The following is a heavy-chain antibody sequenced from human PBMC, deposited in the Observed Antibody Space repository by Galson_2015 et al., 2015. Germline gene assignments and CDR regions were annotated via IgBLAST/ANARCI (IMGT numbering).Heavy chain of an antibody. J-gene: IGHJ4*02. CDR2: ISSSSSYI. Sequence: SLRLSCAASGFTFSSYSMNWVRQAPGKGLEWVSSISSSSSYIYYADSVKGRFTISRDNAKNSLYLQMNSLRAEDTAVYYCARGEVVAEANDYWGQGTLVTVSS. V-gene: IGHV3-21*01. CDR1: GFTFSSYS. CDR3: ARGEVVAEANDY. D-gene: IGHD5-12*01.